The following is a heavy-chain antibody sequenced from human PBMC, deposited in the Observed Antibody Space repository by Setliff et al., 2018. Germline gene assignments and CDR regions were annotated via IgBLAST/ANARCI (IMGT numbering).Heavy chain of an antibody. CDR1: GYIFTRYR. CDR3: ARRSGDRGMTTGWPDDFDY. J-gene: IGHJ4*01. CDR2: ISTRNDDT. D-gene: IGHD4-17*01. Sequence: ASVKVSCKASGYIFTRYRITWVRQSPGQGLEWMGWISTRNDDTGYAQKFKGRVTLTTDPSTNTAYMELRSLRSDDTAVYYCARRSGDRGMTTGWPDDFDYWGRGTLVTVSS. V-gene: IGHV1-18*01.